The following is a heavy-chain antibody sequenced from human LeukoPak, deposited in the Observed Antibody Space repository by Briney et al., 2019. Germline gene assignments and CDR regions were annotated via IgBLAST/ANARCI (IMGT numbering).Heavy chain of an antibody. Sequence: SETLSLTCTVSGGSISSSSYYWGWIRQPPGKGLEWIGSIYYSGSTYYTPSLKSRVTISVDTSKNQVSLKLTSVTAADTAVYYCVRHGPWFGNLFDYWGQGALVTVSS. CDR3: VRHGPWFGNLFDY. CDR1: GGSISSSSYY. D-gene: IGHD3-10*01. J-gene: IGHJ4*02. CDR2: IYYSGST. V-gene: IGHV4-39*01.